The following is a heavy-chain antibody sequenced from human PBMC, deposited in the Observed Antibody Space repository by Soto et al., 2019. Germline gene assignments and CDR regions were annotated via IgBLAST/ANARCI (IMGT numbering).Heavy chain of an antibody. Sequence: SVKVYSEASGYIFTVSGVHWVRQAPGQGLTWMGWISPNSAGTAYAQKFPDRLTIPRDNSITTASMELTGVTAADPAVYYCARRLNECLTDFNYGGPGTLVNVST. D-gene: IGHD2-21*02. V-gene: IGHV1-2*02. J-gene: IGHJ4*02. CDR2: ISPNSAGT. CDR3: ARRLNECLTDFNY. CDR1: GYIFTVSG.